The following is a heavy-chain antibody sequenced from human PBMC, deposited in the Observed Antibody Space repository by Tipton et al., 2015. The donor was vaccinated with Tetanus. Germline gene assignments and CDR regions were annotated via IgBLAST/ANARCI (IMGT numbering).Heavy chain of an antibody. J-gene: IGHJ4*02. D-gene: IGHD3-10*01. CDR3: ARLLGSGRFHGYFDY. V-gene: IGHV3-20*04. CDR1: GFRFHDHG. CDR2: INWNGDNG. Sequence: SLRLSCAASGFRFHDHGMSWVRQGPGKGLEWVSGINWNGDNGDYVDSVKGRFTISRDKSKNTLYVQMNSLRAEDTAVYYCARLLGSGRFHGYFDYWGQGTLVIVSS.